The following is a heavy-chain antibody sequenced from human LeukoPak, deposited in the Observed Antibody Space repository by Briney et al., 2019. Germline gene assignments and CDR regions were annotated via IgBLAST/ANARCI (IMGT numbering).Heavy chain of an antibody. CDR3: SRVRESFDFWSGYEDVFDV. D-gene: IGHD3-3*01. CDR2: INKDGGAK. Sequence: GGSLRLSCAGSGFTFSKYWMSWVRQAPGKGLEWVANINKDGGAKYYVDSVKGRFTISRDNVKNSLYLQMNTLRAEDSAVYFWSRVRESFDFWSGYEDVFDVWGQGTMVTVSS. J-gene: IGHJ3*01. V-gene: IGHV3-7*03. CDR1: GFTFSKYW.